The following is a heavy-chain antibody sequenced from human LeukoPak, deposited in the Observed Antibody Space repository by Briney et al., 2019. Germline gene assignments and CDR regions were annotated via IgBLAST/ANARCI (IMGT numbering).Heavy chain of an antibody. D-gene: IGHD5-18*01. CDR2: ISYDGSDK. V-gene: IGHV3-30*03. Sequence: GRSLRLSCAASGFTFTSYGMHWVRQVPGKGLEWVAVISYDGSDKFYEESVKGRFSISRDNSKNTLYLQMNSLRAEDTAVYYCARVSDTAMVFDYWGQGTLVTVSS. CDR3: ARVSDTAMVFDY. J-gene: IGHJ4*02. CDR1: GFTFTSYG.